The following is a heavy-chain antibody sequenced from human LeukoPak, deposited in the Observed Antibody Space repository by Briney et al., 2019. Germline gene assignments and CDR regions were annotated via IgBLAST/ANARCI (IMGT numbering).Heavy chain of an antibody. J-gene: IGHJ4*02. CDR3: ASRGGYRSSTSCQGYYFDY. CDR2: IRFDGSNK. D-gene: IGHD2-2*01. Sequence: GGSLRLSCAASGFTFSTYGMHWVRQAPGKGLEWVAFIRFDGSNKYYADSMRGRFTISRDNSKNTLYLQMNSLRAEDTAVYYCASRGGYRSSTSCQGYYFDYWGQGTLVTVSS. V-gene: IGHV3-30*02. CDR1: GFTFSTYG.